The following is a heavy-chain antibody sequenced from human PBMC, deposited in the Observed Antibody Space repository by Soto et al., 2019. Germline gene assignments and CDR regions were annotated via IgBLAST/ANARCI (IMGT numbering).Heavy chain of an antibody. CDR2: TYYRSKWYN. V-gene: IGHV6-1*01. CDR1: GDSVSSNSAA. D-gene: IGHD6-13*01. Sequence: SQTLSLTCAISGDSVSSNSAAWNWIRQSPSRGLEWLGRTYYRSKWYNDYAVPVKSRITINPDTSKNQFSLQLNSVTPEDTAVYYCASENGGEQQLENGLGMDVWGQGTTVTVSS. J-gene: IGHJ6*02. CDR3: ASENGGEQQLENGLGMDV.